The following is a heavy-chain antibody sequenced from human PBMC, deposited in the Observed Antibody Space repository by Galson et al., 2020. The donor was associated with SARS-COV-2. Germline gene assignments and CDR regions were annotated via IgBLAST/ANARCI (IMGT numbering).Heavy chain of an antibody. Sequence: GESLKISCAVSGFSVSSHYMSWVRQAPGKGLEWVALIYTGGSTSYRESVRGRFTVSRDNSKNTLSLQMNSLRVEDTAVYYCARDPYSGGWTNYYYYALDVWGQGTTVTVSS. CDR2: IYTGGST. CDR1: GFSVSSHY. CDR3: ARDPYSGGWTNYYYYALDV. D-gene: IGHD6-19*01. J-gene: IGHJ6*02. V-gene: IGHV3-53*01.